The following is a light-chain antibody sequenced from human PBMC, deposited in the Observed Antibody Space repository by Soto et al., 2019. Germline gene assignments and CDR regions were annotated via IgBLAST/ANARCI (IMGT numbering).Light chain of an antibody. V-gene: IGKV1-5*01. CDR1: QSISSW. J-gene: IGKJ1*01. CDR3: QQYNNFWT. CDR2: DAS. Sequence: DIQMTQSPSALSASVGDRVTITCRASQSISSWLAWYQQKPGKAPRLLIYDASYLERGVPSRFSGSGSGTEFTLTISDLQPDDLATDYCQQYNNFWTFGPGTKVEI.